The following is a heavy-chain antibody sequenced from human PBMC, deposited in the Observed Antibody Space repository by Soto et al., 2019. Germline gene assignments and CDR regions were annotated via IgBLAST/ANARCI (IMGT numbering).Heavy chain of an antibody. D-gene: IGHD6-13*01. CDR2: LSGGGGLT. CDR3: AKSGGSSWSRGTYYFDY. J-gene: IGHJ4*02. V-gene: IGHV3-23*01. CDR1: GFTFSSYA. Sequence: GGSLRLSCAASGFTFSSYAMSWVRQAPGKGLEWVSTLSGGGGLTYYSDSVKGRFTISRDNSENTLYLLMNSLRAEDTAVYYCAKSGGSSWSRGTYYFDYWGQGALVTVSS.